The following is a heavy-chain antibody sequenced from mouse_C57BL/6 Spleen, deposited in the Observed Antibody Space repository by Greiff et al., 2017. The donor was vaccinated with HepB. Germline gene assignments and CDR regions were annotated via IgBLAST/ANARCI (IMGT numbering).Heavy chain of an antibody. CDR3: AREGYSKYYFDY. CDR1: GYTFTSYG. CDR2: IYPRSGNT. D-gene: IGHD2-5*01. J-gene: IGHJ2*01. Sequence: VKLVESGAELARPGASVKLSCKASGYTFTSYGISWVKQRTGQGLEWIGEIYPRSGNTYYNEKFKGKATLTADKSSSTAYMELRSLTSEDSAVYFCAREGYSKYYFDYWGQGTTLTVSS. V-gene: IGHV1-81*01.